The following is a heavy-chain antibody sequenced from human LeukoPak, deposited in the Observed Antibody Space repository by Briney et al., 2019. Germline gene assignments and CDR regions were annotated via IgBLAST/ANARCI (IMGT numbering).Heavy chain of an antibody. CDR3: ATGGPIMITFGGVTGPDFDY. J-gene: IGHJ4*02. CDR1: GYTFTSYY. Sequence: GASVKVSCKASGYTFTSYYMHWVRQAPGQGLEWMGIINPSGGSTSYAQKFQGRVTMTRDTSTSTVYMELSSLRSEGTAVYYCATGGPIMITFGGVTGPDFDYWGQGTLVTVSS. V-gene: IGHV1-46*01. CDR2: INPSGGST. D-gene: IGHD3-16*01.